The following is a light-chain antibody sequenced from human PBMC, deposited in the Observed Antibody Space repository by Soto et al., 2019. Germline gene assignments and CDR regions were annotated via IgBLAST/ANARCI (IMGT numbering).Light chain of an antibody. Sequence: DIVLTQSPATLSLSPGERATLSCRASQSVGTSLAWYQQRPGQAPRLLLSAASTRATGIPDRFNGSGSGTDFTLTISSLQPEDVALYYCQQRTNWPPRDSFGQGTRLEFK. J-gene: IGKJ2*03. CDR3: QQRTNWPPRDS. V-gene: IGKV3-11*01. CDR1: QSVGTS. CDR2: AAS.